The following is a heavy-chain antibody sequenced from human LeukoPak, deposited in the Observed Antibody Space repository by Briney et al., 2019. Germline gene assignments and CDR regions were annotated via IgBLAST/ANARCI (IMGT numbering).Heavy chain of an antibody. CDR2: ISSSSSTI. J-gene: IGHJ4*02. CDR1: GFTFSSYS. Sequence: GGSLRLSCAASGFTFSSYSMNWVRQAPGKGLEWVSYISSSSSTIYYADSVKGRFTISRDNAKNSLYLQMNSLRAEDTAVYYCARADYGGNFHFDYWGQGTLVTVSS. D-gene: IGHD4-23*01. V-gene: IGHV3-48*04. CDR3: ARADYGGNFHFDY.